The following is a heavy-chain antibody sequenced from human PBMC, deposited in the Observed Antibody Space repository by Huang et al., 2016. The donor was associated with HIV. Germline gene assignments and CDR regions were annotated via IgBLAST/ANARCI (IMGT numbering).Heavy chain of an antibody. V-gene: IGHV3-11*01. CDR1: GFTFSDYY. CDR2: ISGSGSTI. Sequence: QVQLVESGGGLVKPGGSLRLSGAPSGFTFSDYYMNWVRQAPGNVVELVSCISGSGSTIYYADSVKGRFSVSRDDAKNILFLQMNSLRAEDTAVYSCARGLGYSSGLLMLEYFYYSAMDVWGQGTTVTVSS. J-gene: IGHJ6*02. CDR3: ARGLGYSSGLLMLEYFYYSAMDV. D-gene: IGHD6-19*01.